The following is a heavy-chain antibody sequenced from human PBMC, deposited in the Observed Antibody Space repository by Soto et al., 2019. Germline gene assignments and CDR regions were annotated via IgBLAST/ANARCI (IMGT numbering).Heavy chain of an antibody. CDR2: ISFDGKKI. V-gene: IGHV3-30*04. J-gene: IGHJ6*02. CDR3: ARRDFYCRGRNCFSGDYAMDV. CDR1: VFTFSIYA. D-gene: IGHD2-15*01. Sequence: PWWSLRLSCTASVFTFSIYAMHWFRQAPGKGLEWVSIISFDGKKIDYAGSVRGRFTISRDNSQNTLYLQMDSLRTEDTAVYYCARRDFYCRGRNCFSGDYAMDVWGQGTTVTVSS.